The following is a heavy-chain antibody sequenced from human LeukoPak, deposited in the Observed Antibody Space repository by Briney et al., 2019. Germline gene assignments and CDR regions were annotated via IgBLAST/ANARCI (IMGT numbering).Heavy chain of an antibody. Sequence: GSLRLSCAASGFTVSSNYMSWIRQPAGKGLEWIGRIYTSGSTNYNPSLKSRVTISVDTSKNQLSLKLSSVTAADTAVYYCAREYSTYYESSGYYDWGQGTLVTVSS. J-gene: IGHJ4*02. V-gene: IGHV4-4*07. D-gene: IGHD3-22*01. CDR3: AREYSTYYESSGYYD. CDR2: IYTSGST. CDR1: GFTVSSNY.